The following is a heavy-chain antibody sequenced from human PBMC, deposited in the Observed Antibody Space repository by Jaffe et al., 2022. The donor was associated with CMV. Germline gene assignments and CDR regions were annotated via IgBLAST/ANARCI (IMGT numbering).Heavy chain of an antibody. CDR1: GFTFSSYA. V-gene: IGHV3-23*01. CDR2: ISGSGGST. CDR3: AKALSLGIVVVPAADY. Sequence: EVQLLESGGGLVQPGGSLRLSCAASGFTFSSYAMSWVRQAPGKGLEWVSAISGSGGSTYYADSVKGRFTISRDNSKNTLYLQMNSLRAEDTAVYYCAKALSLGIVVVPAADYWGQGTLVTVSS. J-gene: IGHJ4*02. D-gene: IGHD2-2*01.